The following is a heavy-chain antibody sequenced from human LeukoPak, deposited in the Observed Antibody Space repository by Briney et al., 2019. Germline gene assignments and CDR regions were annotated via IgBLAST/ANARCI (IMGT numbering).Heavy chain of an antibody. V-gene: IGHV3-21*01. J-gene: IGHJ4*02. D-gene: IGHD3-22*01. CDR3: ASWYYYDSSGYLFDY. CDR1: GFTFSGYS. Sequence: GGSLRLSCAASGFTFSGYSMNWVRQAPGKGLEWVSSISSSSSYIYYADSVKGRFTISRDNAKNSLYLQMNSLRAEDTAVYYCASWYYYDSSGYLFDYWGQGTLVTVSS. CDR2: ISSSSSYI.